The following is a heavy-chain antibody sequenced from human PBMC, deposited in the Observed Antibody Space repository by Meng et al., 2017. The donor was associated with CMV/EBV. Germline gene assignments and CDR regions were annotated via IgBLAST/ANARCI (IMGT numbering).Heavy chain of an antibody. J-gene: IGHJ6*02. CDR3: ARGEGFDCSSTSCYIYYYYYYGMDV. CDR1: GYSFTSYW. CDR2: MNPNSGNT. V-gene: IGHV1-8*03. D-gene: IGHD2-2*02. Sequence: GGSLRLSCKGSGYSFTSYWIGWVRQATGQGLEWMGWMNPNSGNTGYAQKFQGRVTITRNTSISTAYMELSSLRSEDTAVYYCARGEGFDCSSTSCYIYYYYYYGMDVWGQGTTVTVSS.